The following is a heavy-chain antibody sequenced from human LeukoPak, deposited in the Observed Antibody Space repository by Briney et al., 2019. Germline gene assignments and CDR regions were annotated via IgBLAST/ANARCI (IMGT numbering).Heavy chain of an antibody. D-gene: IGHD3-22*01. CDR1: GYSISSGYY. CDR3: AREREAYYYDSSGPYYFDY. Sequence: SETLSLTCTVSGYSISSGYYWGWIRQPPGKGLEWIGSIYYSGSTYYNPSLKSRVTISVDTSKNQFSLKLSSVTAADTAVYYCAREREAYYYDSSGPYYFDYWGQGTLVTVSS. J-gene: IGHJ4*02. V-gene: IGHV4-38-2*02. CDR2: IYYSGST.